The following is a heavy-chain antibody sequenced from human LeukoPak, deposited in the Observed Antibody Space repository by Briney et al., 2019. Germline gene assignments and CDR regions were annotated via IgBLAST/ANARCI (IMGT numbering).Heavy chain of an antibody. J-gene: IGHJ6*03. Sequence: GGSLRLSCAASGFTSSSYAMSWVRQAPGKGLEWVSAISGSGGSTYYADSVKGRFTISRDNSKNTLYLQMNSLRAEDTAVYYCAKAGMVRGGPRYYMDVWGKGTTVTVSS. CDR2: ISGSGGST. CDR3: AKAGMVRGGPRYYMDV. D-gene: IGHD3-10*01. V-gene: IGHV3-23*01. CDR1: GFTSSSYA.